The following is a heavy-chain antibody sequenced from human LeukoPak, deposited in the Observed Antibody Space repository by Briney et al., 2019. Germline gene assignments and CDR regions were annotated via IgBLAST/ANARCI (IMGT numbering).Heavy chain of an antibody. Sequence: GGSLRLSCAASGFTLSSYTMNWVPAAPGEGVERGSSFSSRSSYIYYADSVKGRFTTSRDNAKNSLYLQINSLRAEDTAVYYCAKVAAANGVTYYYYYMGVWGKGTTVTVSS. CDR3: AKVAAANGVTYYYYYMGV. CDR2: FSSRSSYI. CDR1: GFTLSSYT. D-gene: IGHD6-13*01. J-gene: IGHJ6*03. V-gene: IGHV3-21*01.